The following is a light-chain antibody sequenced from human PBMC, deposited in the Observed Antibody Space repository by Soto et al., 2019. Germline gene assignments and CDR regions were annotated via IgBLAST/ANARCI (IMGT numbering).Light chain of an antibody. Sequence: DIQMTQSPSTLSASVGDRVTITCRASQSISSWLAWYQQKPGKAPKLLIYKASSLESGVPSRFSGSGSGTEFTLTISSLQHDDFATYYCQQYHSYPITFGQGTRLEI. J-gene: IGKJ5*01. CDR3: QQYHSYPIT. CDR2: KAS. CDR1: QSISSW. V-gene: IGKV1-5*03.